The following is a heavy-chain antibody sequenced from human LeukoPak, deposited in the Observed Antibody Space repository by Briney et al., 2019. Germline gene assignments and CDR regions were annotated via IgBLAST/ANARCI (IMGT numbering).Heavy chain of an antibody. CDR1: GFTLSSYA. V-gene: IGHV3-64*01. J-gene: IGHJ6*03. D-gene: IGHD1-26*01. CDR2: ISKNGGNT. CDR3: ARVGEGRYYQYYYMDV. Sequence: GGSLRLSCAASGFTLSSYAMHWVRQAPGKGLEYVSAISKNGGNTYYANSVKGRFSISRDNSRNTLYLQMGSLRTEDMAVYYCARVGEGRYYQYYYMDVWGKGTTVTVSS.